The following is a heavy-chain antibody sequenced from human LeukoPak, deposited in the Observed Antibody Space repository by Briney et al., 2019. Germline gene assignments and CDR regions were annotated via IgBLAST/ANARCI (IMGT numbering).Heavy chain of an antibody. J-gene: IGHJ6*02. Sequence: AASVKVSCKASGGTFSSYAISWVRQAPGQGLEWMGRIIPILGIANYAQKFQGRVTITADKSTSTAYMELSSLRSEDTAVYYCARGVGYNYGLYYQYGMDVWGQGTTVTVSS. CDR2: IIPILGIA. CDR3: ARGVGYNYGLYYQYGMDV. CDR1: GGTFSSYA. D-gene: IGHD5-18*01. V-gene: IGHV1-69*04.